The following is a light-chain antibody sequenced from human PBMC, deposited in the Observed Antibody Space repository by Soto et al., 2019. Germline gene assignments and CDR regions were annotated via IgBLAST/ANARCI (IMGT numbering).Light chain of an antibody. CDR1: ESVSSH. CDR3: HQYGSSPPVT. CDR2: GAS. J-gene: IGKJ5*01. Sequence: EIVMTQSPATLSVSPGQRATLSCRASESVSSHLAWYQQKPGQAPRLLIYGASSRATGIPDRFSGSGSGTDFTLTISRLEPEDFAMYYCHQYGSSPPVTFGQGTRLE. V-gene: IGKV3-20*01.